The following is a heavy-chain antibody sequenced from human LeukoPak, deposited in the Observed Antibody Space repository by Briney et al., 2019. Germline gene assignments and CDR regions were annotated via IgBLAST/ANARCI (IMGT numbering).Heavy chain of an antibody. D-gene: IGHD5-18*01. J-gene: IGHJ4*02. CDR1: GFTFSGYG. CDR2: ISSTSSST. CDR3: ARERGYSYGYSDY. V-gene: IGHV3-21*01. Sequence: GGSLRLSCAASGFTFSGYGMNWGRQAPGKGLEWVSSISSTSSSTYYADSVKGRFTISRDNARTSLYLQMNSLRAEDTAVYYCARERGYSYGYSDYWGQGTLVTVSS.